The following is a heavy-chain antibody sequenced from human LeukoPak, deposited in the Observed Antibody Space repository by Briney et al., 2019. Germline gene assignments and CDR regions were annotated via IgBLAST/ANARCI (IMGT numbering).Heavy chain of an antibody. V-gene: IGHV3-30*04. CDR2: ISYDGSNK. CDR3: ARDNGGFDY. Sequence: HPGGSLRLSCAASGFTFSSYAMHWVRQAPGKGLEWVAVISYDGSNKYYADSVEGRFTISRDNSKNTLYLQMNSLRAEDTAVYYCARDNGGFDYWGQGTLVTVSS. D-gene: IGHD3-10*01. CDR1: GFTFSSYA. J-gene: IGHJ4*02.